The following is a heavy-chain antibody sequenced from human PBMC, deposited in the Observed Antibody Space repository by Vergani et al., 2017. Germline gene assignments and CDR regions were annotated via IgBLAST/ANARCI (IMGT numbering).Heavy chain of an antibody. D-gene: IGHD5-12*01. Sequence: EVQLLESGGGSVQPGGSLRLSCAASGFTFTDYGMTWVRQAPGRGLEWVSTIAAGGGATFYADSVKGRFTISRDNSKNILYLQVRTLRVDDSAIYYCVRKWLTNEEVDYWGQGTLVTVSS. V-gene: IGHV3-23*01. J-gene: IGHJ4*02. CDR3: VRKWLTNEEVDY. CDR2: IAAGGGAT. CDR1: GFTFTDYG.